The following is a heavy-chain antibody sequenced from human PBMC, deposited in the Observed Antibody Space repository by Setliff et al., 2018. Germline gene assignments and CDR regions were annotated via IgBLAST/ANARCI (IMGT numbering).Heavy chain of an antibody. CDR2: ISGSGDRT. V-gene: IGHV3-23*01. CDR3: ARDSTYYNFWSGYYGWFDP. D-gene: IGHD3-3*01. Sequence: GGSLRLSCAASGFTFSSYAMSWVRQAPGKGLEWVSAISGSGDRTYYADSVKGRFTISRDNAKNSLYLQMNSLRAEDTAVYYCARDSTYYNFWSGYYGWFDPWGQGTLVTVSS. J-gene: IGHJ5*02. CDR1: GFTFSSYA.